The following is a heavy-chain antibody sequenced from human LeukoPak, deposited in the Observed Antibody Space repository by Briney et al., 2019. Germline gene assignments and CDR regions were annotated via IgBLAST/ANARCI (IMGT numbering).Heavy chain of an antibody. CDR1: GFTVSSNY. J-gene: IGHJ4*02. CDR2: IYSGGST. CDR3: AKELDYDSSQQPYYFDY. D-gene: IGHD3-22*01. Sequence: GGSLRLSCAASGFTVSSNYMSWVRQAPGKGLEWVSVIYSGGSTYYADSVKGRFTISRDNSKNTLYLQMNSLRAEDTAVYYCAKELDYDSSQQPYYFDYWGQGTLVTVSS. V-gene: IGHV3-53*01.